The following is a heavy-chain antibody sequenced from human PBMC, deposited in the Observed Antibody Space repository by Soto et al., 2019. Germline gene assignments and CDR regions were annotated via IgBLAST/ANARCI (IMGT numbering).Heavy chain of an antibody. Sequence: EVQLVESGGGWVQPGGSLRLSCAASGFTFSSYSFYWVRQAPGKGLAWVSYISSSSSPKYYADSVKGRFTISRDNDNNSLFLQMNSLRAEDTGVYYCARDADAQTQGVASNDAFDIRGQGTMVTVSS. CDR2: ISSSSSPK. J-gene: IGHJ3*02. D-gene: IGHD2-15*01. V-gene: IGHV3-48*01. CDR3: ARDADAQTQGVASNDAFDI. CDR1: GFTFSSYS.